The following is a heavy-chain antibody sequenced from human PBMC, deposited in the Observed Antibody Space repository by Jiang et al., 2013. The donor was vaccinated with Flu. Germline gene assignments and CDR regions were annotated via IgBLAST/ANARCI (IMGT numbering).Heavy chain of an antibody. CDR1: GITFIEYY. J-gene: IGHJ4*02. V-gene: IGHV1-69-2*01. Sequence: GAEVKKPGMTVKISCKVSGITFIEYYMHWVQQAPGKGLEWMGLIDPENGETTFAGKFQDRVSISADRSGDTVYLELSSLRSEDTAVYYCASSGELGTASYFWGQGTLVTVSS. CDR3: ASSGELGTASYF. D-gene: IGHD1-26*01. CDR2: IDPENGET.